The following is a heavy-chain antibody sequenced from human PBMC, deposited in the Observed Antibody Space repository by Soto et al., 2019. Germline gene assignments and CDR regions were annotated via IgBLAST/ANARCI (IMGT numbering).Heavy chain of an antibody. CDR3: ARRRSNYVSFDY. Sequence: QVQLQQWGAGLLKPSETLSLTCAVYGGSFSGYYWSWIRQPPGKGLEWIGEINHSGSTNYNPSLKSRVTISVDTSKNQFSLKLSSVTAADTAVYDCARRRSNYVSFDYWGQGTLVTVSS. J-gene: IGHJ4*02. V-gene: IGHV4-34*01. CDR1: GGSFSGYY. CDR2: INHSGST. D-gene: IGHD4-4*01.